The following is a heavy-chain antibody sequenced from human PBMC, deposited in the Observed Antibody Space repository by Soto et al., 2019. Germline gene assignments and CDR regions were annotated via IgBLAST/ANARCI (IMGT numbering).Heavy chain of an antibody. J-gene: IGHJ6*02. CDR1: GGTFSNYA. CDR3: ARVEAVAGLYNYNGLDV. D-gene: IGHD6-19*01. Sequence: QVQLVQSGAEVKKPGSSVKVSCKVSGGTFSNYAIDWVRLAPGHGLGWMGGIVPIFGTTYYTQKFQGRATIIADDSTTTAYLEMSSLRSEDTAIYYCARVEAVAGLYNYNGLDVWGQGTAVTVSS. CDR2: IVPIFGTT. V-gene: IGHV1-69*12.